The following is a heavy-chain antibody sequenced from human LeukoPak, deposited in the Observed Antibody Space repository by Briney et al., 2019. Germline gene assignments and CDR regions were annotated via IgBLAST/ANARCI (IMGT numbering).Heavy chain of an antibody. CDR3: TRHMGNAATRFDY. D-gene: IGHD7-27*01. CDR1: GFTFSASA. CDR2: VRSKADSYAT. V-gene: IGHV3-73*01. Sequence: PGGSLRLSCAASGFTFSASAMHWVRQASGKGLEWVGRVRSKADSYATAYAASVKGRFTISRDDSKNTAYLQMNSLKTEDTAVYYCTRHMGNAATRFDYWGQGTLVTVSS. J-gene: IGHJ4*02.